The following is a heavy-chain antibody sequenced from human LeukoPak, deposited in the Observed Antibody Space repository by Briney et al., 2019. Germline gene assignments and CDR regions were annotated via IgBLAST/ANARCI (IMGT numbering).Heavy chain of an antibody. V-gene: IGHV3-7*03. D-gene: IGHD3-9*01. CDR3: ARDYYDILTGYQRTYYYYYYMDV. CDR2: IKQDGSEK. Sequence: GGSLRLSCAASGFSFSSYWIHWVRQAPGKGLEWVANIKQDGSEKYYVDSVKGRFTISRDNAKNSLYLQMNSLRAEDTAVYYCARDYYDILTGYQRTYYYYYYMDVWGKGTTVTISS. J-gene: IGHJ6*03. CDR1: GFSFSSYW.